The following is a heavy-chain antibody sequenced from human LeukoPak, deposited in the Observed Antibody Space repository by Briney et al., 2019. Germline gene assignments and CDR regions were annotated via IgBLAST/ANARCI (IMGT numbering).Heavy chain of an antibody. CDR2: IYYSGST. Sequence: SETLSLTCTVSGGSISSSSYYWGWIRQPPGKGLEWIGSIYYSGSTYYNPSLKSRVTISVDTSKNQFSLKLGSVTAADTAVYYCARAPGIAAIVFDYWGQGTLVTVSS. J-gene: IGHJ4*02. CDR1: GGSISSSSYY. D-gene: IGHD6-13*01. CDR3: ARAPGIAAIVFDY. V-gene: IGHV4-39*01.